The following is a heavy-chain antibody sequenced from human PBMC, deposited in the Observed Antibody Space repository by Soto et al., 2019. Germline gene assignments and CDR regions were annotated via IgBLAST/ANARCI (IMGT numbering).Heavy chain of an antibody. J-gene: IGHJ4*02. Sequence: GGSLRLSCAASGFTVSSNYMSWVRQAPGKGLEWVSVIYSGGSTYYADSVKGRFTISRDNSKNTLYLQMNSLRAEDTAVYYCAKEHHYSSSWSEFDYWGQGTLVTVSS. V-gene: IGHV3-53*01. CDR3: AKEHHYSSSWSEFDY. CDR2: IYSGGST. D-gene: IGHD6-13*01. CDR1: GFTVSSNY.